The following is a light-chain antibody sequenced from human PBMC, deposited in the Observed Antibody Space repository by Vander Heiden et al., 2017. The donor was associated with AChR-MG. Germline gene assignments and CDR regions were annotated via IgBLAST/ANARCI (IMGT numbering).Light chain of an antibody. CDR3: QVWDSSTVI. Sequence: SYALTQPLSVSVALGRTARITCGGNKIESKNVHWYKQKQGQAPVLVLYRDSDRPSGIPERCSGSNSGNTATLTISTAQAGDEADYYCQVWDSSTVIFGGGTRLTVL. V-gene: IGLV3-9*01. CDR2: RDS. J-gene: IGLJ2*01. CDR1: KIESKN.